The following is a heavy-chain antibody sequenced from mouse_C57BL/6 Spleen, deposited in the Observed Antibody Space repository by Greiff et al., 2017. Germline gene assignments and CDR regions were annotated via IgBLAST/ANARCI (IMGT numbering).Heavy chain of an antibody. CDR1: GFTFSSYA. CDR3: ARGPYGNYWYFDV. V-gene: IGHV5-4*03. Sequence: EVMLVESGGGLVKPGGSLKLSCAASGFTFSSYAMSWVRQTPEKRLEWVATISDGGSYTYYPDNVKGRFTISRDNAKNNLYLQMSHLKSEDTAMYYCARGPYGNYWYFDVWGTGTTVTVSS. D-gene: IGHD2-1*01. CDR2: ISDGGSYT. J-gene: IGHJ1*03.